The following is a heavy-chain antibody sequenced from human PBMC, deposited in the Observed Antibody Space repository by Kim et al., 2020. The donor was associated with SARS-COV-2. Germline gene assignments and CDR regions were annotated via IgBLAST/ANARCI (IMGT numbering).Heavy chain of an antibody. D-gene: IGHD6-13*01. CDR3: ARDRIAAAGIYSDYYYYGMDV. CDR1: GFTFSSYG. CDR2: ISYDGSNK. J-gene: IGHJ6*02. V-gene: IGHV3-33*05. Sequence: GGSLRLSCAASGFTFSSYGMHWVRQAPGKGLEWVAVISYDGSNKYYADSVKGRFTISRDNSKNTLYLQMNSLRAEDTAVYYCARDRIAAAGIYSDYYYYGMDVWGQGPTVTVSS.